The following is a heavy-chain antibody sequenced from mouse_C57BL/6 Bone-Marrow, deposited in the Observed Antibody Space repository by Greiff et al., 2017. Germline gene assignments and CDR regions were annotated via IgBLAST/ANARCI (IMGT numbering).Heavy chain of an antibody. V-gene: IGHV1-53*01. Sequence: QVQLQQSGTELVKPGASVKLSCKASGYTFTSYWMHWVKQRPGQGLEWIGNINPSNGGTNYNEKFKSKATLTADKSSSTAYMQLSSLTYEDSAVYYCARAFYYGSSPFAYWGQGTLVTVSA. CDR2: INPSNGGT. D-gene: IGHD1-1*01. J-gene: IGHJ3*01. CDR1: GYTFTSYW. CDR3: ARAFYYGSSPFAY.